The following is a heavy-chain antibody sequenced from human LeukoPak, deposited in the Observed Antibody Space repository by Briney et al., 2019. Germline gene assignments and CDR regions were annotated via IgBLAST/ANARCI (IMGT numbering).Heavy chain of an antibody. CDR2: IGASGITK. CDR1: GFTFSHYY. D-gene: IGHD3-10*01. CDR3: ARDRVRNSFDI. V-gene: IGHV3-11*01. Sequence: GGSLRPSCAASGFTFSHYYMGWIRQAPEKGLEWISYIGASGITKKYADSVKGRFTISRDNANNSLYLQMNSLRAEDTAIYYCARDRVRNSFDIWGQGTLVTVS. J-gene: IGHJ3*02.